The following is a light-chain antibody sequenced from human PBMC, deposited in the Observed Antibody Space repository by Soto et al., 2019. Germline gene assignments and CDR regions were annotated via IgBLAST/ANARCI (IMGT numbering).Light chain of an antibody. Sequence: QSVLTQPPSASGTPGQRVTISCSGSSSDFGSSPVNWYQQFPGTAPKLLIYSHNQRPSGVPDRFSGSKSGTSASLAISGLQSEDEADYYCAAWDDSLNRRVFGGGTKLTVL. J-gene: IGLJ3*02. V-gene: IGLV1-44*01. CDR1: SSDFGSSP. CDR3: AAWDDSLNRRV. CDR2: SHN.